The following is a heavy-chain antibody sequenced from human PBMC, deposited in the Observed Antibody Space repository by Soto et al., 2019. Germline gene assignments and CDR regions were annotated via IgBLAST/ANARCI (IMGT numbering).Heavy chain of an antibody. Sequence: GGSLRLSCAASGCTFSSYAMHWVRQAPGKGLEWVSVISYNGSNKFYADSVEGRFIISRDNSKNTLYLQMNSLRAEDTAVYYCAKDGSPCESGGNCFYYFDYWGQGALVTVS. CDR1: GCTFSSYA. D-gene: IGHD2-21*01. CDR3: AKDGSPCESGGNCFYYFDY. V-gene: IGHV3-30-3*01. J-gene: IGHJ4*02. CDR2: ISYNGSNK.